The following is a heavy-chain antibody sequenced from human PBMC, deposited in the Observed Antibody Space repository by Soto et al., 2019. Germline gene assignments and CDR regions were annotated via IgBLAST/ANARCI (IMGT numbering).Heavy chain of an antibody. V-gene: IGHV4-59*01. CDR2: IYYSGST. Sequence: KTSETLSLTCTVSGDSLDNYYWSWIRQSPGKGLEWIVYIYYSGSTTYNPSLKSRVTISVDRAKNQFSLRLRSATAAHTPVSYYAKAGRFLELLFYLDSWGQGALVTVSS. CDR1: GDSLDNYY. J-gene: IGHJ4*02. CDR3: AKAGRFLELLFYLDS. D-gene: IGHD3-3*01.